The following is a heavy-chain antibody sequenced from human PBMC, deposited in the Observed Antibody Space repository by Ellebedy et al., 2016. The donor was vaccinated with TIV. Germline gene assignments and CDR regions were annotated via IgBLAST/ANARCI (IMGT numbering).Heavy chain of an antibody. D-gene: IGHD1-26*01. Sequence: PGGSLRLSCAASGFTFSHYYMNWIRQAPGKGLEWLSYISDGGTSILYADSVGGRFTVSRDNTKNTLYLQMSGLRADDSAVYYCATDEGGSYDSWGQGTRVSVSS. CDR1: GFTFSHYY. V-gene: IGHV3-11*04. CDR3: ATDEGGSYDS. CDR2: ISDGGTSI. J-gene: IGHJ4*02.